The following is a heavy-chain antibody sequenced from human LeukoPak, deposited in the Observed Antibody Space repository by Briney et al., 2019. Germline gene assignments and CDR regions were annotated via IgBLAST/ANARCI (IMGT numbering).Heavy chain of an antibody. Sequence: ASVKVSCKASGYTFTSYDINWVRQATGQGLGWMGWMNPNSGNTGYAQKFQGRVTITRNTSISTAYMELSSLRSEDTAVYYCARGRSSSSWDYYYHYMDVWGKGTTVTVSS. CDR1: GYTFTSYD. J-gene: IGHJ6*03. CDR2: MNPNSGNT. D-gene: IGHD6-13*01. CDR3: ARGRSSSSWDYYYHYMDV. V-gene: IGHV1-8*03.